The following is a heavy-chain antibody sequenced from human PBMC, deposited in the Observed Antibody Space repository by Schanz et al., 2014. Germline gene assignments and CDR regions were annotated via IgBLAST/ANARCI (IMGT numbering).Heavy chain of an antibody. CDR2: IGDDGADK. V-gene: IGHV3-7*01. CDR1: GFTVSNSY. CDR3: ARGVRIDY. D-gene: IGHD3-3*01. Sequence: DVQLVDSGGGLVQPGGSLRLSCAASGFTVSNSYIHWVRQAPGKGLEWVANIGDDGADKYYLDSVRGRFTISRDNAKNSLYLQMNSLTAEDTAVYYCARGVRIDYWGQGTLVTVSS. J-gene: IGHJ4*02.